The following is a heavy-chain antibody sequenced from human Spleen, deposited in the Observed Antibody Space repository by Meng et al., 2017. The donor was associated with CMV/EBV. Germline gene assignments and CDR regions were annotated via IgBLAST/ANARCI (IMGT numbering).Heavy chain of an antibody. J-gene: IGHJ6*02. CDR3: ARGLGYCSSTSCRHYGMDV. Sequence: LSLTCAASGFTFSSYSMNWVRQAPGKGLEWVSSISSSSSYIYYADSVKGRFTISRDNAKNSLYLQMNSLRAEDTAVYYCARGLGYCSSTSCRHYGMDVWGQGTTVTVSS. CDR1: GFTFSSYS. D-gene: IGHD2-2*01. CDR2: ISSSSSYI. V-gene: IGHV3-21*01.